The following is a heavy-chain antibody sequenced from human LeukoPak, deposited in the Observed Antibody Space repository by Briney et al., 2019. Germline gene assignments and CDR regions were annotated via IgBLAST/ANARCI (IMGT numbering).Heavy chain of an antibody. J-gene: IGHJ3*02. CDR1: GFTFDDYA. CDR2: ISWNSGSI. CDR3: AKSTLEYSSKGAFDI. Sequence: HPGGSLGLSCAASGFTFDDYAMHWVRQAPGKGLEWVSGISWNSGSIGYADSVKGRFTISRDNAKNSLYLQMNSLRAEDTALYYCAKSTLEYSSKGAFDIWGQGTMVTVSS. V-gene: IGHV3-9*01. D-gene: IGHD6-6*01.